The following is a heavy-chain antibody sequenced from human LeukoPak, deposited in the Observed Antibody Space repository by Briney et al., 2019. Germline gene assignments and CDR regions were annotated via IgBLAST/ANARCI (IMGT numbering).Heavy chain of an antibody. CDR1: GFTFSSYA. Sequence: GGSLRLSCAASGFTFSSYAMHWVRQAPGKGLEWVAVISYDGSNKYYADSVKGRFTISRDNSKNTLYLQMNSLRAEDTAVYYCAKDYCGGDCYWKDYWGQGTLVTVSS. CDR3: AKDYCGGDCYWKDY. J-gene: IGHJ4*02. D-gene: IGHD2-21*02. CDR2: ISYDGSNK. V-gene: IGHV3-30*04.